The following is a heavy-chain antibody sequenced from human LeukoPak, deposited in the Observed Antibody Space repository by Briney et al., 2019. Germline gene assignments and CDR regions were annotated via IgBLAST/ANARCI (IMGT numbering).Heavy chain of an antibody. CDR3: ANDGSGRRSFDP. V-gene: IGHV3-23*01. CDR1: GFTFSSYA. D-gene: IGHD3-10*01. J-gene: IGHJ5*02. CDR2: ISGSGAST. Sequence: GGSLRLSCAASGFTFSSYAMSWVRQAQGKGLEWVSGISGSGASTYYADSVRGRFTISRNNSKNTLYLQMNSLRAEDTAVYYCANDGSGRRSFDPWGQGTLVTVSS.